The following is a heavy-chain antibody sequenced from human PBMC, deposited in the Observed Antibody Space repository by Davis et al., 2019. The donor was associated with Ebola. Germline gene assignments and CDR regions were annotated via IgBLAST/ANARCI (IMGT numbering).Heavy chain of an antibody. J-gene: IGHJ4*02. D-gene: IGHD2-15*01. Sequence: GESLKISCAASGFTFSSYAMSWVRQAPGKGLVWVSSINTDGSSTTYADSVKGRFTISRDNAKNTLFLQMNSLRADDTAVYYCARGLLPTYFDYWGQGTLVTVSS. CDR2: INTDGSST. V-gene: IGHV3-74*01. CDR1: GFTFSSYA. CDR3: ARGLLPTYFDY.